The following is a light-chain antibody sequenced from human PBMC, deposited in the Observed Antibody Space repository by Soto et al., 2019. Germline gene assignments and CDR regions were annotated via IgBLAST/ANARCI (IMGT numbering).Light chain of an antibody. CDR2: EVS. CDR3: SSYTTSNTYV. CDR1: SSDVGSYNR. J-gene: IGLJ1*01. Sequence: QSALTQPPSVSGSPGQSVAISCTGTSSDVGSYNRVSWYQQPPGTAPKLMIYEVSNRPSGVPDRFSGSKSGNTASLTISGXXXXXXADYYCSSYTTSNTYVFGTGTKLTVL. V-gene: IGLV2-18*02.